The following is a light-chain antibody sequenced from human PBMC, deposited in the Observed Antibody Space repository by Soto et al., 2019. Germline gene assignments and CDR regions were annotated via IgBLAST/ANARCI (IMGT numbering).Light chain of an antibody. CDR3: MQALQTPLT. Sequence: DIVMTQSPLSLPVTPGEPASISCRSSQSLLHSNGYNYLNWYLQKPGQSPQLLIYLGSNRASGVPDRFRGSGSGTDFTLKISRVEAADAGVYYCMQALQTPLTFGPGTKVDIK. V-gene: IGKV2-28*01. J-gene: IGKJ3*01. CDR1: QSLLHSNGYNY. CDR2: LGS.